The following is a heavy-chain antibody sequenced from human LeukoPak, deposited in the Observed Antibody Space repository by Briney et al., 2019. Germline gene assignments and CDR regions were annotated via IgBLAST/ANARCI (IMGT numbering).Heavy chain of an antibody. Sequence: SETLSLTCTVSGGSISSYYWSWIRQPPGKGLEWIGYIYYSGSTNYNPSLKSRVTISVDTSKNQFSLKLSSVTAADTAVYYCARVEGVSGHYYYYYMDVWGKGTTVTVSS. CDR2: IYYSGST. CDR3: ARVEGVSGHYYYYYMDV. CDR1: GGSISSYY. V-gene: IGHV4-59*01. J-gene: IGHJ6*03. D-gene: IGHD6-13*01.